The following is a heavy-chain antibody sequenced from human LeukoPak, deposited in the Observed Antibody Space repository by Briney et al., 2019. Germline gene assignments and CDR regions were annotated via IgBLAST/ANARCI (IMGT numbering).Heavy chain of an antibody. D-gene: IGHD5-24*01. J-gene: IGHJ6*02. CDR1: GFTFSSYS. Sequence: GGSLRLSCAASGFTFSSYSMNWVRQAPGKGLEWVSSISSSSSYIYYADSVKGRFTISRDNAKNSLYLQMNSLRAEDTAVYYCARDGYKGRAYYYYGMDVWGQGTTVTVSS. V-gene: IGHV3-21*01. CDR2: ISSSSSYI. CDR3: ARDGYKGRAYYYYGMDV.